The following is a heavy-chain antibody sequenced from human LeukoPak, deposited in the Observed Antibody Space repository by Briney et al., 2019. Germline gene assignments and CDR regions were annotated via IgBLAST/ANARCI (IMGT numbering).Heavy chain of an antibody. CDR1: GYTFTSYA. D-gene: IGHD6-6*01. CDR2: INTNTGNP. Sequence: ASVKVSCKASGYTFTSYAMNWVRQAPGQGLEWMGWINTNTGNPTYAQGFTGRFVFSLDTSVSTAYLQISSLKAEDTAVYYCVRGLRIAARLGTYYFDYWGQGTLVTVSS. J-gene: IGHJ4*02. V-gene: IGHV7-4-1*02. CDR3: VRGLRIAARLGTYYFDY.